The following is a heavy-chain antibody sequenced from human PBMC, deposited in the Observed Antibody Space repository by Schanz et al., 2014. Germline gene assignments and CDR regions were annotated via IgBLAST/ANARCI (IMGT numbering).Heavy chain of an antibody. V-gene: IGHV1-46*01. CDR3: ARERSYGTYGLDV. CDR1: GYTFTTYY. J-gene: IGHJ6*02. D-gene: IGHD3-16*01. Sequence: QVQLVQSGAEVKKPGASVKVYCKASGYTFTTYYLHWVRQAPGQGLEWMGIINPTGGSTTYAEKFLGRVTMTTDTSTTTAYLELRSLRSDDTAVYYCARERSYGTYGLDVWGQGTTVTVSS. CDR2: INPTGGST.